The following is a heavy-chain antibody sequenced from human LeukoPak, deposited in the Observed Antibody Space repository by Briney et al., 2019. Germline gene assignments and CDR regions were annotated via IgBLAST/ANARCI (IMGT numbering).Heavy chain of an antibody. V-gene: IGHV1-18*01. Sequence: ASVKVSCKASGYTFTSYGISWVRQAPGQGLEWMGWISAYNGNTNYAQKLLGRVTMTTDTSTGTAYMELRSLRSDDTVVYYCARSAYDFWSATTAGDYWGQGTLVTVSS. J-gene: IGHJ4*02. CDR1: GYTFTSYG. D-gene: IGHD3-3*01. CDR3: ARSAYDFWSATTAGDY. CDR2: ISAYNGNT.